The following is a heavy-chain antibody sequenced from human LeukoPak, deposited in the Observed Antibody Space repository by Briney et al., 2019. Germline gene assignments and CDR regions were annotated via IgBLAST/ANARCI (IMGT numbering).Heavy chain of an antibody. CDR1: GFTFGSYG. CDR3: AKITEWLSPYYYGMDV. D-gene: IGHD3-3*01. CDR2: ISYDGSNK. V-gene: IGHV3-30*18. Sequence: PGRSLRLSCAASGFTFGSYGMHWVRQAPGKGLEWVAVISYDGSNKYYADSVKGRFTISRDNSKNTLYLQMNSLRAEDTAVYYCAKITEWLSPYYYGMDVWGQGTTVTVSS. J-gene: IGHJ6*02.